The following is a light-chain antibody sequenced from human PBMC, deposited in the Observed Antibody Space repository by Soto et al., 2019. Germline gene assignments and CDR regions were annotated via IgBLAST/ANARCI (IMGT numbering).Light chain of an antibody. CDR1: SSDGCGYNY. V-gene: IGLV2-8*01. Sequence: QSALTQPPSASGSPGQSVTISCTGTSSDGCGYNYVSWYQQHPGKVPKLMVYEVNKRPAGVPVRFSGSKSGNTASLTVSGIQAEDEADYYCTSYAGGNNVFGTGTKLTVL. CDR2: EVN. J-gene: IGLJ1*01. CDR3: TSYAGGNNV.